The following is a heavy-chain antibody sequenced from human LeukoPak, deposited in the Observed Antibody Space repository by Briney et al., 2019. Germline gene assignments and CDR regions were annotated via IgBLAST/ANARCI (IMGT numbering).Heavy chain of an antibody. J-gene: IGHJ5*02. D-gene: IGHD2-2*01. CDR1: GGSISSSSYY. Sequence: TSETLSLTCTVSGGSISSSSYYWGWIRQPPGKGLEWLGSIYYSVSTYYNPSLKSRVTISVDTSKNQFSLKLSSVTAADTAVYYCARRDRYQLPYNWFDPWGQGTLVTVSS. CDR3: ARRDRYQLPYNWFDP. V-gene: IGHV4-39*01. CDR2: IYYSVST.